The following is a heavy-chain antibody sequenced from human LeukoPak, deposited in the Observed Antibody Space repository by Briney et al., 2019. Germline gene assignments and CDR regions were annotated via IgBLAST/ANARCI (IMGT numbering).Heavy chain of an antibody. Sequence: PSETLSLTCAVYGGSFSGYYWSWIRQPPGKGLEWIGEINHSGSTNYNPSLKSRVTISVDTSKNQFSLKLSSVTAADTAVYYCARVRTGRLFDYWGQGTLVTVSS. CDR2: INHSGST. CDR3: ARVRTGRLFDY. CDR1: GGSFSGYY. V-gene: IGHV4-34*01. D-gene: IGHD1-14*01. J-gene: IGHJ4*02.